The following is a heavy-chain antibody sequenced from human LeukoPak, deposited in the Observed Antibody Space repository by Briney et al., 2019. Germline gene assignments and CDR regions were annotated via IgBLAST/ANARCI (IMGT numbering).Heavy chain of an antibody. V-gene: IGHV3-7*01. CDR3: ARALIVVVVADYFDY. Sequence: GGSLRLSCAASAFTFSYYWMSCVRQAPGKGLEWVANIKQDGSEKYYVDSVKGRVTTSRDNAKTSLYLQMNSLRAEATAVYYCARALIVVVVADYFDYWGQGTLVTVSS. D-gene: IGHD2-15*01. J-gene: IGHJ4*02. CDR1: AFTFSYYW. CDR2: IKQDGSEK.